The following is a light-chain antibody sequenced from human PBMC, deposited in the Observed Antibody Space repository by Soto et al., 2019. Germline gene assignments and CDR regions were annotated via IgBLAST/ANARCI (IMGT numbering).Light chain of an antibody. Sequence: EFVLTQSPGKLSLSPGERATLSCRASQSISSSFLAWYQQKPGQAPRLLIYGASSRGTGIPDRFSGSGSGTDFTLTISRLEPEDFAVYYWQQYGSSPPLTFGGGTKVESK. J-gene: IGKJ4*01. V-gene: IGKV3-20*01. CDR1: QSISSSF. CDR2: GAS. CDR3: QQYGSSPPLT.